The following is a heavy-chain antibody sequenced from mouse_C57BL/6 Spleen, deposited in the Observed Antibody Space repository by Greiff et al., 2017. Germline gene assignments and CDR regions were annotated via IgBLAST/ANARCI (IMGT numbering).Heavy chain of an antibody. V-gene: IGHV1-82*01. CDR3: ARKGDGYYEAWFAD. D-gene: IGHD2-3*01. J-gene: IGHJ3*01. Sequence: VKLMESGPELVKPGASVKISCKASGYAFSSSWMNWVKQRPGKGLEWIGRIYPGGGGTNYNGKFKGKATLTADKSTSTAYVQLSSLTSEDSAVDVCARKGDGYYEAWFADWGQGTLVTVSA. CDR1: GYAFSSSW. CDR2: IYPGGGGT.